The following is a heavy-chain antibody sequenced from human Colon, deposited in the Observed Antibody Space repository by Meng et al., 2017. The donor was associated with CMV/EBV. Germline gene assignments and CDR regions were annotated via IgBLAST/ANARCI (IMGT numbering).Heavy chain of an antibody. D-gene: IGHD4-17*01. Sequence: QQPLQVSGPGRVKPSDPLSLPCPVSGGSISSSTYYWGWIRQTPGKGLEWIGNIYYSGYTYYNPSLKSRLTISVDTSKNQFSLKLTSVTAADTAVYYCATDYGDYYFDRWGQGTLVTVSS. CDR2: IYYSGYT. V-gene: IGHV4-39*07. J-gene: IGHJ4*02. CDR3: ATDYGDYYFDR. CDR1: GGSISSSTYY.